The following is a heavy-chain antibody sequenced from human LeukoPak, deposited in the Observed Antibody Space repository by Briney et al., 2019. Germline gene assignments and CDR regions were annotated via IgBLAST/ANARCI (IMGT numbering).Heavy chain of an antibody. D-gene: IGHD6-13*01. Sequence: ASVKVSCKASGYTFTGYYMHWVRQAPGQGLEWMGWINPNSGGTNYAQKFQGRVTMTRGTSISTAYMELSRLRSDDTAVYYCAREDVAASAGAFDIWGQGTMVTVSS. V-gene: IGHV1-2*02. CDR1: GYTFTGYY. CDR3: AREDVAASAGAFDI. J-gene: IGHJ3*02. CDR2: INPNSGGT.